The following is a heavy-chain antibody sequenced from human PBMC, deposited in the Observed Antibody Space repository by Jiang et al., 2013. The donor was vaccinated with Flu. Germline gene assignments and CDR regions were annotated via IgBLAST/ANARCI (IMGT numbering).Heavy chain of an antibody. D-gene: IGHD2-2*01. CDR3: ARGYCSSTSCYPDAFDI. CDR1: YSFTSYW. J-gene: IGHJ3*02. Sequence: YSFTSYWIGWVRQMPGKGLEWMGIIYPGDSDTRYSPSFQGQVTISADKSISTAYLQWSSLKASDTAMYYCARGYCSSTSCYPDAFDIWGQGTMVTVSS. V-gene: IGHV5-51*01. CDR2: IYPGDSDT.